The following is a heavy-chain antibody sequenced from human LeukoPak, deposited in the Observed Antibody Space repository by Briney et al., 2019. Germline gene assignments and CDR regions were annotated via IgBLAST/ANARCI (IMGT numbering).Heavy chain of an antibody. CDR2: IIPILGIA. J-gene: IGHJ4*02. CDR1: GGTLSSYA. Sequence: SVKVSCKASGGTLSSYAISWVRQAPGQGLEWMGRIIPILGIANYAQKFQGRVTITADKSTSTAYMELSSLRSEDTAVYYCARDRRIVVVPAAMGYWGQGTLVTVSS. CDR3: ARDRRIVVVPAAMGY. V-gene: IGHV1-69*04. D-gene: IGHD2-2*01.